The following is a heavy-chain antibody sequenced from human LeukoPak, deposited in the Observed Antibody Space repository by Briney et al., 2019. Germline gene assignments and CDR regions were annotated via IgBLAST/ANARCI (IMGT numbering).Heavy chain of an antibody. V-gene: IGHV3-30*18. J-gene: IGHJ4*02. CDR2: ISHDGTNK. Sequence: SGGSLRLSCAASGFPFSSYGMHWVRQAPGKGLEWVAVISHDGTNKYYVDSVKGRSTISRDNSKNTLYLQMNSPRAEDTAVYYCAKVNYYESSGYYDYWGQGTLVTVSS. D-gene: IGHD3-22*01. CDR1: GFPFSSYG. CDR3: AKVNYYESSGYYDY.